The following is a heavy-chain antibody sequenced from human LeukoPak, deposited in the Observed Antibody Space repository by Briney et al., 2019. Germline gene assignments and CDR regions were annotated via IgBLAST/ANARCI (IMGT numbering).Heavy chain of an antibody. J-gene: IGHJ4*02. CDR1: GFTFTSSA. V-gene: IGHV1-58*02. CDR3: AAAAVVTSEAFDY. D-gene: IGHD4-23*01. CDR2: IVVGSGNT. Sequence: SVKVSCKASGFTFTSSAMQWVRQARGQRLEWIGWIVVGSGNTNYAQKFQERVTITRDMSTSTAYMELSSLRSEDTAVYYCAAAAVVTSEAFDYWGQGTLVTVSS.